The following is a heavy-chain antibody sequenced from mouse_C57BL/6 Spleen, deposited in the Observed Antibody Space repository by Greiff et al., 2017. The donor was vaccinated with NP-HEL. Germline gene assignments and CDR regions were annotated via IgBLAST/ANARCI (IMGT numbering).Heavy chain of an antibody. CDR2: IYPGSGST. CDR3: ARGGLSYYSNNYAMDY. Sequence: QVQLQQPGAELVKPGASVKMSCKASGYTFTSYWITWVKQRPGQGLEWIGDIYPGSGSTNYNEKFKSKATLTVDTSSSTAYMQLSSLTSEDSAVYYCARGGLSYYSNNYAMDYWGQGTSVTVSS. CDR1: GYTFTSYW. D-gene: IGHD2-5*01. V-gene: IGHV1-55*01. J-gene: IGHJ4*01.